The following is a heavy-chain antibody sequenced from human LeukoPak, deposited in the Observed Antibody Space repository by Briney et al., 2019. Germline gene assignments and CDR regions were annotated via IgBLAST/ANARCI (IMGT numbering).Heavy chain of an antibody. Sequence: SETLSLTCSVSGGSIPTTRYYWGWIRQSPGMGLEWIGSVYYFGNAYYRPSLMSRATISIDTSKKRISLNLTSVTARDTGIYYCATHSERSYFESWGQGTLVTVSS. V-gene: IGHV4-39*01. CDR3: ATHSERSYFES. J-gene: IGHJ4*02. CDR1: GGSIPTTRYY. D-gene: IGHD3-10*01. CDR2: VYYFGNA.